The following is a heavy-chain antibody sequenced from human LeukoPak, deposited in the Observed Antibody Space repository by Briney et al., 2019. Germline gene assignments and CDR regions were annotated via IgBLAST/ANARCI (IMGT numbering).Heavy chain of an antibody. J-gene: IGHJ3*02. CDR1: GGSISSYY. D-gene: IGHD2-2*02. CDR3: ARAFCSTSCYKAFDI. Sequence: SETLSLTCTVSGGSISSYYWSWIRQPPGKGLEWIGYIYYSGSTNYNPSLKSRVTISVDTSKNQFSLKLSSVTAADTAVYYCARAFCSTSCYKAFDIWGQGTMVTVSS. V-gene: IGHV4-59*01. CDR2: IYYSGST.